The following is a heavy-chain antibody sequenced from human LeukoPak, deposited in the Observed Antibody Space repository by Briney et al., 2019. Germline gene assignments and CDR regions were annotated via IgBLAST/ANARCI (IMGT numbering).Heavy chain of an antibody. Sequence: SETLSLTCNVSGVSISTHYWSWIRQSPGKGLEWIGFIYHSGTTNYNPSLKSRVTMSIDTSKNQFSLKLSSVTAADTAVYYCASSYGDYVVWFGYFDYWGQGTLVTVSS. J-gene: IGHJ4*02. V-gene: IGHV4-59*08. CDR2: IYHSGTT. D-gene: IGHD4-17*01. CDR3: ASSYGDYVVWFGYFDY. CDR1: GVSISTHY.